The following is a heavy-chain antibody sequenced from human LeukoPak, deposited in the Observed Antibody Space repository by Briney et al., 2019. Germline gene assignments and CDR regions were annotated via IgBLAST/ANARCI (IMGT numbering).Heavy chain of an antibody. Sequence: GGSLRLSCAASGFTFTGYTINWVRQAPGKGLEWVSSISSSGYISYTDSVRGRFTISRDKAKNSVYLQINSLRAEDTAVYYCARDRGMVAFDYWGQGTLVTVSS. CDR3: ARDRGMVAFDY. D-gene: IGHD2-15*01. CDR1: GFTFTGYT. CDR2: ISSSGYI. V-gene: IGHV3-21*01. J-gene: IGHJ4*02.